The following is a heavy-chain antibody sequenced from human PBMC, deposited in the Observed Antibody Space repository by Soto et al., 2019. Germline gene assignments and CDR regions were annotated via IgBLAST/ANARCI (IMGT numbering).Heavy chain of an antibody. CDR1: GGTFSSYA. CDR2: IIPIFGTA. Sequence: QVQLVQSGAEVKKPGSSVKVSCKASGGTFSSYAISWVRQAPGQGLEWMGGIIPIFGTANYAQKFQGRVTITADESTSTAYMELSSLRSEDTAVYYCARAGIDIVVVPAATSSGYYYYGMDVWGQGTTVTVSS. J-gene: IGHJ6*02. CDR3: ARAGIDIVVVPAATSSGYYYYGMDV. D-gene: IGHD2-2*01. V-gene: IGHV1-69*01.